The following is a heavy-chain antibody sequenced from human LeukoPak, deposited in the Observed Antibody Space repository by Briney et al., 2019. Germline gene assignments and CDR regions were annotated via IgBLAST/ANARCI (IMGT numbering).Heavy chain of an antibody. D-gene: IGHD3-10*01. Sequence: SETLSLTCTVSGGSISSSSYYWGWIRQPPGKGLEWIGSIYYSGSTHYNPSLKSRVTISVDTSKNQFSLKLSSVTAADTAVYYCARQLTYYYGSGSYGDAFDIWGQGTMVTVSS. CDR1: GGSISSSSYY. CDR3: ARQLTYYYGSGSYGDAFDI. J-gene: IGHJ3*02. V-gene: IGHV4-39*01. CDR2: IYYSGST.